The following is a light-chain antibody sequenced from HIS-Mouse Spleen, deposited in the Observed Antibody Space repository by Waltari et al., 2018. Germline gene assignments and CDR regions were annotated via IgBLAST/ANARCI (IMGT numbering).Light chain of an antibody. J-gene: IGLJ2*01. V-gene: IGLV3-1*01. CDR1: KLGDKY. Sequence: SYELTQPPSVSVSPGQTASITCSGDKLGDKYACWYQQKPGQSPGLVIYQDSKRPSGIPERFSGSKSGNTATLTISGTQAMDEADYYCQAWDSSTAVVFGGGTKLTVL. CDR3: QAWDSSTAVV. CDR2: QDS.